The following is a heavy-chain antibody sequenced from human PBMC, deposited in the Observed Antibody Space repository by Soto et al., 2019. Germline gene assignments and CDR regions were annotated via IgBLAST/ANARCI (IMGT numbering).Heavy chain of an antibody. CDR2: IRSRGGNT. CDR3: AKASVGGDFDY. Sequence: EVQLLESGGGLVQPGGSLRLSCAASGITFSSYVMSWVRQAPGKGLEWVSAIRSRGGNTYYADTVKGRFTISRDNSKNTVYLQMNSLRAEDTAAYYCAKASVGGDFDYWGQGTLVTVSS. D-gene: IGHD1-26*01. CDR1: GITFSSYV. J-gene: IGHJ4*02. V-gene: IGHV3-23*01.